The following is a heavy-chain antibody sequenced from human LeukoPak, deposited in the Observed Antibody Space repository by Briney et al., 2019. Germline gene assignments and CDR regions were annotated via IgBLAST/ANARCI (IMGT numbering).Heavy chain of an antibody. CDR3: ASDMTGYSSGWYGNWFDP. J-gene: IGHJ5*02. CDR2: IYTSGST. CDR1: GGSISSYY. V-gene: IGHV4-4*07. D-gene: IGHD6-19*01. Sequence: PSETLSFTCTVSGGSISSYYWSWIRQPAGKGLEWIGRIYTSGSTNYNPSLKSRVTMSVDTSKNQFSLKLSSVTAADTAVYYCASDMTGYSSGWYGNWFDPWGQGTLVTVSS.